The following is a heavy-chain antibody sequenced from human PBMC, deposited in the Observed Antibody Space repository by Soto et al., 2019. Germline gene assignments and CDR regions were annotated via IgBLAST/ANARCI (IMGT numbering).Heavy chain of an antibody. V-gene: IGHV3-48*03. J-gene: IGHJ4*02. CDR1: GFTFSSYE. CDR3: ARVRVGVGATREENYFDY. Sequence: GGSLRLSCAASGFTFSSYEMNWVRQAPGKGLEWVSYISSSGSTIYYADSVKGRFTISRDNAKNSLYLQMNSLRAEDTAVYYSARVRVGVGATREENYFDYWGQGTLVTVSS. D-gene: IGHD1-26*01. CDR2: ISSSGSTI.